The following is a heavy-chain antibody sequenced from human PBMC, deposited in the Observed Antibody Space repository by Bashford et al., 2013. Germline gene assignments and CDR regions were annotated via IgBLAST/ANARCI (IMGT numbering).Heavy chain of an antibody. CDR1: GGSISSSNW. Sequence: SSETLSLTCAVSGGSISSSNWWSWVRQPPREGAWSGLGKVYHSGSTNYNPSLKSRVTISVDKSKNQFSLKLSSVTAADTAVYYCARLLWFGVSYYYYYMDVWGKGTTVTVSS. CDR3: ARLLWFGVSYYYYYMDV. J-gene: IGHJ6*03. D-gene: IGHD3-10*01. V-gene: IGHV4-4*02. CDR2: VYHSGST.